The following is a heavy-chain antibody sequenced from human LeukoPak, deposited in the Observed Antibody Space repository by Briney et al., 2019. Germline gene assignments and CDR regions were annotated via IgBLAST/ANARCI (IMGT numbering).Heavy chain of an antibody. J-gene: IGHJ4*02. Sequence: GSLRLSCAASGFTFSSYSMNWVRPAPGKGLEWVSSISSSSSYIYYADSVKGRFTISRDNAKNSLYLQMNSLRAEDTAVYYCARSPPTLYCSGGSCYFDYWGQGTLVTVSS. CDR2: ISSSSSYI. CDR1: GFTFSSYS. CDR3: ARSPPTLYCSGGSCYFDY. V-gene: IGHV3-21*01. D-gene: IGHD2-15*01.